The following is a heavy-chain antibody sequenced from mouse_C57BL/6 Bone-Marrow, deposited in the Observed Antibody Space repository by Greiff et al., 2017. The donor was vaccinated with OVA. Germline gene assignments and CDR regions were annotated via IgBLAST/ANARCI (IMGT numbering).Heavy chain of an antibody. CDR2: IFPGSGSP. J-gene: IGHJ4*01. V-gene: IGHV1-56*01. CDR1: GYTFTSHW. Sequence: VQLQQSGPELVRPGASVKISCEAPGYTFTSHWMQWVRQRPGQGLAWIGEIFPGSGSPYYNEKFKGKATLNVDTYYSTAYMQLLSLTSEDSAVYFFSRDGGSSFYYYAMDYWGQGTSVTVSS. D-gene: IGHD1-1*01. CDR3: SRDGGSSFYYYAMDY.